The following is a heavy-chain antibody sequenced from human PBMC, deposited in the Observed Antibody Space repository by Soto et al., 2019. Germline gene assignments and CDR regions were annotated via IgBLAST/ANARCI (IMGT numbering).Heavy chain of an antibody. D-gene: IGHD3-22*01. J-gene: IGHJ4*02. CDR2: ISAYNGNT. CDR1: GYTFTSYG. CDR3: ARDSYYYDSSGYSRPDY. V-gene: IGHV1-18*01. Sequence: ASVKVSCKASGYTFTSYGISWVRQAPGQGLEWMGWISAYNGNTNYAQKLQGRVTMTTDTSTSTAYMELRSLRSDDTAVYYCARDSYYYDSSGYSRPDYWGQGTLVTVSS.